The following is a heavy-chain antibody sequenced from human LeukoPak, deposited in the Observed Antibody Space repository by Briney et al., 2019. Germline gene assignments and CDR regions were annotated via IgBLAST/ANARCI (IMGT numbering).Heavy chain of an antibody. Sequence: HPGGSLRLSCAVSGITFSDIWVSWVRQAPGKGLEWVSRINGDGRNINYADSVRGRFTISRVNAKNTLYLQMNTLRVEDTAVYYCTRDLMDYDVSTGLHHYYMDVWGQGTTVTVSS. CDR2: INGDGRNI. CDR1: GITFSDIW. CDR3: TRDLMDYDVSTGLHHYYMDV. J-gene: IGHJ6*02. V-gene: IGHV3-74*01. D-gene: IGHD3-9*01.